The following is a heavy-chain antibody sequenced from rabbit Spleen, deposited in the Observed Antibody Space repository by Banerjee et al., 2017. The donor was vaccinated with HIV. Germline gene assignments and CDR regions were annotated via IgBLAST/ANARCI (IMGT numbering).Heavy chain of an antibody. CDR3: ARDSSSSFSSYGMDL. V-gene: IGHV1S40*01. CDR2: IDAGSSDFT. D-gene: IGHD1-1*01. J-gene: IGHJ6*01. Sequence: QSLEESGGDLVKPEGSLTLTCTASGFSFSSVPMCWVRQAPGKGLEWIACIDAGSSDFTYHASWAKGRFTISKTSSTTVTLQMTSLTAADTATYFCARDSSSSFSSYGMDLWGPGTLVTVS. CDR1: GFSFSSVP.